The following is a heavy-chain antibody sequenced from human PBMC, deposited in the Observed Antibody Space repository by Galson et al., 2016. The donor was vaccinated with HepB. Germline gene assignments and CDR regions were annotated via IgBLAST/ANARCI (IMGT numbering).Heavy chain of an antibody. CDR3: ARGDSVEVATPRGSTHYYYGMDV. V-gene: IGHV3-69-1*01. D-gene: IGHD2-15*01. CDR1: GFIFSQHG. CDR2: ISFNDHI. J-gene: IGHJ6*02. Sequence: SLRLSCAASGFIFSQHGMNWVRQAPGKGLEWVSSISFNDHIFYSDSVKGRFTIYRDNAKNKLYLQMNSLRAEDTAVYYCARGDSVEVATPRGSTHYYYGMDVWGQGTTVTVSS.